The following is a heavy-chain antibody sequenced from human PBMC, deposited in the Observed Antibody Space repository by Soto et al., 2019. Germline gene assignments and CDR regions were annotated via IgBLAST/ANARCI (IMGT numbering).Heavy chain of an antibody. CDR2: INAGNGNT. CDR3: ARGPLRNWFDP. V-gene: IGHV1-3*01. D-gene: IGHD5-12*01. CDR1: GYTFTSYA. J-gene: IGHJ5*02. Sequence: ASVKVSCKASGYTFTSYAMHWVRQAPGQRLEWMGWINAGNGNTKYSQKFQGRVTITKNTSASTAYMELSSLRPEDTAVYYCARGPLRNWFDPWGQGTLVTVSS.